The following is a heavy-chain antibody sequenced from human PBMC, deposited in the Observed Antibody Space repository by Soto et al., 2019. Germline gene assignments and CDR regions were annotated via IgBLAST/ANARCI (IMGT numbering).Heavy chain of an antibody. CDR1: SDSISSYY. D-gene: IGHD6-19*01. CDR2: TDYSGNT. J-gene: IGHJ4*02. Sequence: QVQLQESGPGLVRPSETLSLTCTVSSDSISSYYWIWIRQSPGKGLEWIGYTDYSGNTNYNPSLTSRVTISGDTSKNQFSLRLSSVTAADTAVYYCARAVGDPLYYLDYWGQGNLVTVSS. V-gene: IGHV4-59*08. CDR3: ARAVGDPLYYLDY.